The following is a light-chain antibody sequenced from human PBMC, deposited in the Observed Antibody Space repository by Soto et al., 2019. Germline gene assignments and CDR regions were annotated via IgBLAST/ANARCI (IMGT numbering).Light chain of an antibody. J-gene: IGLJ1*01. Sequence: QSALTQPPSASGSPGQSVTISCTGTSSDIGGYNSVSWYQQHPGKAPRLMIYEVNKRPSGVPDRFSGSKSGYTASLTISGLQAEDEADYYCSSYTSSSPYVFGTGTKVTVL. V-gene: IGLV2-8*01. CDR2: EVN. CDR3: SSYTSSSPYV. CDR1: SSDIGGYNS.